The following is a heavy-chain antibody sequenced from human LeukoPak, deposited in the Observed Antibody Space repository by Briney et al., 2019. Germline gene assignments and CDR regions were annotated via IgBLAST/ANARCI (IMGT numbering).Heavy chain of an antibody. V-gene: IGHV3-30*18. CDR1: GFTFSSDG. J-gene: IGHJ6*02. CDR3: AKRSETTSRGMDV. Sequence: GGSLRLSCAASGFTFSSDGMHWVRQAPGKGLEWVAVISYDGSNKYYADSVKGRFTISRDNSKNTLYLQMNSLRAEDTAVYYCAKRSETTSRGMDVWGRGTTVTVSS. CDR2: ISYDGSNK. D-gene: IGHD1-1*01.